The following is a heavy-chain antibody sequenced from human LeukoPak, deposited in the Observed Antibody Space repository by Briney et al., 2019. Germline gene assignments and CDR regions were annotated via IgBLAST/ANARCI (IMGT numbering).Heavy chain of an antibody. V-gene: IGHV3-74*01. CDR3: ARAQMGTPTDC. CDR1: GFTLSDYA. J-gene: IGHJ4*02. CDR2: FTADGSST. D-gene: IGHD1-14*01. Sequence: GGSLKLSCAASGFTLSDYAMYWVRQAPGKGLVWVSRFTADGSSTIYADSVMGRFTVSRDIAKNTLYLQMYRLRAEDTAVYYCARAQMGTPTDCWGQGTLVTVSS.